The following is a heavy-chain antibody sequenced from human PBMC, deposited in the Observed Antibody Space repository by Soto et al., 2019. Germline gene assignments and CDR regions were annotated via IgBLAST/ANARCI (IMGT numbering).Heavy chain of an antibody. J-gene: IGHJ6*02. V-gene: IGHV1-3*01. CDR2: INAGNGNT. CDR1: GYTFTSYA. D-gene: IGHD6-6*01. Sequence: GASVKVSCKASGYTFTSYAMHWVRQAPGQRLEWMGWINAGNGNTKYSQKFQGRVTITRDTSASTAYMELSSLRSEDTAVYYCARDHGYSSSSHYYGMDVWGQGTTVTVSS. CDR3: ARDHGYSSSSHYYGMDV.